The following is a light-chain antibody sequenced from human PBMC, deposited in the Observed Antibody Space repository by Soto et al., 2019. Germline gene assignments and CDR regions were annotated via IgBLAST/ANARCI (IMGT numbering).Light chain of an antibody. Sequence: EVLMTQSPATLSVSPGERATLSCRASQSVSSNLAWYQQKPGQAPRLLIYGASTRAPGIPDRFSGSGSGTEFTLTISSLQSEDLAVFFCQQYDTWPPAFGQGNKVEIK. J-gene: IGKJ2*01. CDR2: GAS. CDR3: QQYDTWPPA. CDR1: QSVSSN. V-gene: IGKV3-15*01.